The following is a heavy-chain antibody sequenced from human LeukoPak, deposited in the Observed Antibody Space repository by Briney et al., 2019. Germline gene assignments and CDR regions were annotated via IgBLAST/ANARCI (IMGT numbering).Heavy chain of an antibody. D-gene: IGHD3-10*01. Sequence: MSSETLSLTCAVYGGSFSGYYWSWIRQPPGKGLEWIGEINHSGSTNHNPSLKSRVTISVDTSKNGFSLKLSSVTAADTAVYYCARDNFYNSGGGMEDGFDIWGQGTMVTVSS. J-gene: IGHJ3*02. CDR3: ARDNFYNSGGGMEDGFDI. V-gene: IGHV4-34*01. CDR2: INHSGST. CDR1: GGSFSGYY.